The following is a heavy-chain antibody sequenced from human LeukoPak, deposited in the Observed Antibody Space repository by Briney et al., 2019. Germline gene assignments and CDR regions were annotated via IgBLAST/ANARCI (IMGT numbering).Heavy chain of an antibody. CDR3: ATEPRCSSTSCYGLPYYYYYMDV. Sequence: ASVKVSCKASGYTFTSCYMHWVRQAPGQGLEWMGWINPNSGGTNYAQKFQGRVTMTRDTSISTAYMELSRLRSDDTAVYYCATEPRCSSTSCYGLPYYYYYMDVWGKGTTVTVSS. V-gene: IGHV1-2*02. CDR1: GYTFTSCY. D-gene: IGHD2-2*01. J-gene: IGHJ6*03. CDR2: INPNSGGT.